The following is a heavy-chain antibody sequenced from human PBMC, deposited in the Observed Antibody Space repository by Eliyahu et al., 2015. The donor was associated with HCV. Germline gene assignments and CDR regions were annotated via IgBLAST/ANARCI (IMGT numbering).Heavy chain of an antibody. V-gene: IGHV2-5*02. CDR3: AHRRCSSTSCYMKRGYYFDY. D-gene: IGHD2-2*01. J-gene: IGHJ4*02. Sequence: QITLKESGPTLVKPTQTLTLTCTFSGFSLSTSGVGVGWIRQPPGKALEWLALIYWDDDKRYSPSXKSRLTITKDTSKNQVVLTMTNMDPVDTATYYCAHRRCSSTSCYMKRGYYFDYWGQGTLVTVSS. CDR1: GFSLSTSGVG. CDR2: IYWDDDK.